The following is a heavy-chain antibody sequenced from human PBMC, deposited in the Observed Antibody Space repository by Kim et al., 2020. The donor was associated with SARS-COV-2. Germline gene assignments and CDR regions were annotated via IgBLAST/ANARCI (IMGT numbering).Heavy chain of an antibody. CDR3: AKDSWRGYDYYYYGMDV. CDR1: GFTFSSYA. D-gene: IGHD5-12*01. Sequence: GGSLRLSCAASGFTFSSYAMSWVRQAPGKGLEWVSAISGSGGSTYYADSVKGRFTISRDNSKNTLYLQMNSLRAEDTAVYYCAKDSWRGYDYYYYGMDVWGQGTTVTVSS. CDR2: ISGSGGST. J-gene: IGHJ6*02. V-gene: IGHV3-23*01.